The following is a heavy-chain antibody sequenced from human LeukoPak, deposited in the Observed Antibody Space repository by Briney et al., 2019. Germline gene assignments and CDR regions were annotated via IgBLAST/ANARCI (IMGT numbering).Heavy chain of an antibody. D-gene: IGHD3-22*01. Sequence: PGGSLRLSCAASGFTFSIYAMSWVRQAPGKGLEWVSAISCSGGSTYYADSVKGRFTISRDNSKNTLYLQMNSLRAEDTAVYYCAKGGLGQTYYYGMDVCGKGRTVTASS. CDR3: AKGGLGQTYYYGMDV. CDR2: ISCSGGST. CDR1: GFTFSIYA. J-gene: IGHJ6*01. V-gene: IGHV3-23*01.